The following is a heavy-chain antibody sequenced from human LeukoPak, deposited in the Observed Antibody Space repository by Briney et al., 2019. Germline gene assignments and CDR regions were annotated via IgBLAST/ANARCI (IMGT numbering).Heavy chain of an antibody. CDR3: ASSFYDSSGYYVSSY. CDR2: IIPIFGTA. CDR1: GGTFSSYA. D-gene: IGHD3-22*01. Sequence: AASVKVSCKASGGTFSSYAISWVRQAPGQGLEWMGGIIPIFGTANYAQKFQGRVTITADESTSTAYMELSSLRSEDTAVYYCASSFYDSSGYYVSSYWGQGTLVTVSS. J-gene: IGHJ4*02. V-gene: IGHV1-69*13.